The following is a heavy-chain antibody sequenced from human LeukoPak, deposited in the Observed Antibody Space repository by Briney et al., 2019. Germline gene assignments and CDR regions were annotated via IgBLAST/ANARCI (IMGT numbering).Heavy chain of an antibody. CDR3: ARDMRVWGSYRYTRAFDI. V-gene: IGHV3-11*01. D-gene: IGHD3-16*02. J-gene: IGHJ3*02. CDR1: GFIFGNAW. Sequence: PGGSLRLSCAASGFIFGNAWMSWIRQAPGKGLEWVSYTSGSSNIIYYADSVKGRFTISRDNAKNSVYLQMNSLRPEDTAVYYCARDMRVWGSYRYTRAFDIWGQGTLVTVSS. CDR2: TSGSSNII.